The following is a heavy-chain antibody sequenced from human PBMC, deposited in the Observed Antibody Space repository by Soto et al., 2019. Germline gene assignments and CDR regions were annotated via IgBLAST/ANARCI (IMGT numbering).Heavy chain of an antibody. CDR2: ISDGGGST. J-gene: IGHJ5*02. CDR1: GFTFSSYG. CDR3: AQDRGSSLYHWFAP. Sequence: EVQLLESGGGLVQPGGSLRLSCAASGFTFSSYGMSWVRQAPGKGLEWVSVISDGGGSTFYADSVKGRFTISRDNSKNTLYLQMNGLRADDTAVYYCAQDRGSSLYHWFAPWGQGTLVTVSS. D-gene: IGHD6-13*01. V-gene: IGHV3-23*01.